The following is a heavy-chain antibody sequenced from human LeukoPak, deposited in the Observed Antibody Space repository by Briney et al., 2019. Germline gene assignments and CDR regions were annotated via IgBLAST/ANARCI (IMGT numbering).Heavy chain of an antibody. D-gene: IGHD6-19*01. Sequence: PGRSLRLSCAASGFTFSNYWMTWFRQTLGKGLEWVGNIKQDGSEKYYVDSVKGRFTISRDNAKNSLYLQMNSLRAEDTAVYYCARDLQYSSGLLSPFDIWGQGTMVTVSS. V-gene: IGHV3-7*01. CDR3: ARDLQYSSGLLSPFDI. CDR1: GFTFSNYW. CDR2: IKQDGSEK. J-gene: IGHJ3*02.